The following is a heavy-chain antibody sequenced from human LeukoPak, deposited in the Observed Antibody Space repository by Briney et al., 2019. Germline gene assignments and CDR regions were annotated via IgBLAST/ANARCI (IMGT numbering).Heavy chain of an antibody. D-gene: IGHD6-13*01. CDR2: IYSGGST. Sequence: GGSLRLSCAASGFTVSSNYMSWVRQAPGKGLEWVSVIYSGGSTYYADSVKGRFTISRDNSKNTLYLQMNSLRAEDTAVYYCARNGGDSSSRPILYYFDYWGQGTLVTVSS. V-gene: IGHV3-66*01. J-gene: IGHJ4*02. CDR1: GFTVSSNY. CDR3: ARNGGDSSSRPILYYFDY.